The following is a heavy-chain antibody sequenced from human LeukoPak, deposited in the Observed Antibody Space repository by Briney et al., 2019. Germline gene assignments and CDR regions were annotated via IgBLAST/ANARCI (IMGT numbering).Heavy chain of an antibody. CDR1: GYTFTNYG. J-gene: IGHJ4*02. Sequence: SVKVSCKASGYTFTNYGISWVRQASGQGLEWMGWMNPNSGNTGYAQKFQGRFTMTWDTSITTAYMELSSLRSEDTAVYYCAREYRHQPDWGQGTLVTVSS. V-gene: IGHV1-8*01. CDR3: AREYRHQPD. D-gene: IGHD5-12*01. CDR2: MNPNSGNT.